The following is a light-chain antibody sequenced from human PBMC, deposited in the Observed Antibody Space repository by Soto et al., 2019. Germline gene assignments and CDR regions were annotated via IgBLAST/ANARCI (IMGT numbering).Light chain of an antibody. Sequence: EIVLTQSPGTLSLSPGARATLSCRASQSVSSSYLAWYQQRPGQAPRLLIYGASSRATGIPDRFSGSGSGTDFPLTISRLEPEDSAVYYCQQYGSSWTFGQGTKVDIK. J-gene: IGKJ1*01. CDR1: QSVSSSY. V-gene: IGKV3-20*01. CDR3: QQYGSSWT. CDR2: GAS.